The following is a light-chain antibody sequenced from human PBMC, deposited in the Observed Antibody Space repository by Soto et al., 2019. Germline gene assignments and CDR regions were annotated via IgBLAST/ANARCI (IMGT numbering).Light chain of an antibody. CDR3: QHYNSYPWT. J-gene: IGKJ1*01. CDR2: KAS. V-gene: IGKV1-5*03. Sequence: DIQMTQSPSTMSASVGDRVTITCRASQSISSWLAWYHQKPGKAPKLLIYKASSLESGVPSRFSGSGSGIDFTLTISSLQPDDFATYYCQHYNSYPWTFGQGTKVEVK. CDR1: QSISSW.